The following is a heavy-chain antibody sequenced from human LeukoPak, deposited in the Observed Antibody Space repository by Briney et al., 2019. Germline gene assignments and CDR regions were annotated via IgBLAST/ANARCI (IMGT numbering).Heavy chain of an antibody. Sequence: SGTLSLTCAVSGGSISSNNWWNWVRQPPGKGLEWIGEIYHSGNSNYNPSLKNRVTMSVDKSKNQFSLKLSSVTAADTAVYYCARDQGWLQFSGHKYYYYMDVWGKGTTVTISS. V-gene: IGHV4-4*02. CDR2: IYHSGNS. D-gene: IGHD5-24*01. CDR3: ARDQGWLQFSGHKYYYYMDV. J-gene: IGHJ6*03. CDR1: GGSISSNNW.